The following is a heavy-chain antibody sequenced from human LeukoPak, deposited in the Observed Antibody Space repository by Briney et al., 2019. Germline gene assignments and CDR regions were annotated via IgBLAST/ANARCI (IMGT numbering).Heavy chain of an antibody. CDR3: AKLASITMVRGAERSFDY. V-gene: IGHV3-21*04. D-gene: IGHD3-10*01. Sequence: GGSLRLSCAASGFTFSSYSMNWVGKAPGKGLEGVSYIGSSSYIYYADSVKGRFTISRDNSKNTLYLQMNSLRAEDTAVYYCAKLASITMVRGAERSFDYWGQGTLVTVSS. J-gene: IGHJ4*02. CDR2: IGSSSYI. CDR1: GFTFSSYS.